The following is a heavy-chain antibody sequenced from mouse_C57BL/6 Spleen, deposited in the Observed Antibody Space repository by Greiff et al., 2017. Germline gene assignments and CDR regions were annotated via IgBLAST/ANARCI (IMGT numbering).Heavy chain of an antibody. V-gene: IGHV1-54*01. J-gene: IGHJ2*01. CDR3: ARAVVATGVDY. CDR1: GYAFTNYL. D-gene: IGHD1-1*01. Sequence: QVQLKESGAELVRPGTSVKVSCKASGYAFTNYLIEWVKQRPGQGLEWIGVINPGSGGTNYNEKFKGKETLTADKSSITAYRQLSSLTSEDSAVYFCARAVVATGVDYWGQGTTLTVSA. CDR2: INPGSGGT.